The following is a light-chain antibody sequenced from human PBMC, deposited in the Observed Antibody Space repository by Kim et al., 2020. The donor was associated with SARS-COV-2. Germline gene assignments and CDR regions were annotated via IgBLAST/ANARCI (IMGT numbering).Light chain of an antibody. V-gene: IGKV3-15*01. CDR3: KRYRDRPRT. J-gene: IGKJ4*01. CDR2: GAL. Sequence: EIVMTQSPATLSVSQGDRATLSCRASQSVGNFLAWYQQKPGQTPRLLIYGALTRDTGIPARFSGTGSGTDFTLTVSSLQSEDFAVYYCKRYRDRPRTFGGGTKVDIK. CDR1: QSVGNF.